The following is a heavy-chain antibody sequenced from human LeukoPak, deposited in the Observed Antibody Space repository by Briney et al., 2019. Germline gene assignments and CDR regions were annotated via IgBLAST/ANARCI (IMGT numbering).Heavy chain of an antibody. J-gene: IGHJ6*03. CDR3: ARQGHTPRWRIGLYYYQYFMDV. V-gene: IGHV4-39*01. Sequence: SETLSLTCTVSGGSISTSSYYWGWVRQPPGKGLEWIGNIFYSGSTYYSPSLKSRVTISVDTSKNEFSLKLNSVTAADTAVYFCARQGHTPRWRIGLYYYQYFMDVWGKGTTVTISS. CDR2: IFYSGST. D-gene: IGHD2-8*02. CDR1: GGSISTSSYY.